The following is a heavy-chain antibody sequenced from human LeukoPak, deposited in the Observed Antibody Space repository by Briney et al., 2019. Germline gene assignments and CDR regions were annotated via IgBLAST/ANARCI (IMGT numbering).Heavy chain of an antibody. J-gene: IGHJ4*02. CDR3: ARVDGSPDY. V-gene: IGHV1-8*03. D-gene: IGHD3-22*01. Sequence: ASVKVSCKASGYTFSTLDINWVRQATGQGLEWMGWMNPKSGMSGFVQRFQGRVTITRDTSISAVYMELSSLRSEDTAVYYCARVDGSPDYWGQGTLVTVSS. CDR2: MNPKSGMS. CDR1: GYTFSTLD.